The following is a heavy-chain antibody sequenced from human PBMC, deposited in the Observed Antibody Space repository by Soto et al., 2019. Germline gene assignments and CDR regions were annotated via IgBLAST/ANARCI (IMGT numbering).Heavy chain of an antibody. Sequence: EVQLVESGGGLVQPGGSLRLSCAASGFTFSGYWMHWVRQAPGKGLEWVTRVDGDGSGITYADSVKGRFTVSRDNAKSTLYLQMNSLRAEGTAVYYCVRWAEFWGQGTLVTVSS. V-gene: IGHV3-74*01. J-gene: IGHJ4*02. CDR3: VRWAEF. CDR2: VDGDGSGI. CDR1: GFTFSGYW. D-gene: IGHD1-26*01.